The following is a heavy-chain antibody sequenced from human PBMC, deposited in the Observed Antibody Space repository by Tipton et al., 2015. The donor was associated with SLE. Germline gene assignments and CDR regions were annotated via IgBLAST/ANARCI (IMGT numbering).Heavy chain of an antibody. CDR2: IYPGDSDT. CDR3: ARRDSGGYQGLPHWYFDL. CDR1: GYSFTSYW. J-gene: IGHJ2*01. V-gene: IGHV5-51*03. Sequence: QLVQSGAEVKKPGESLKISCKGSGYSFTSYWIGWVRQMPGKGLEWMGIIYPGDSDTRYSPSFQGQVTFSADKSISTAYLQWSSLKASDPAMYYCARRDSGGYQGLPHWYFDLWGRGTLVTVSS. D-gene: IGHD1-26*01.